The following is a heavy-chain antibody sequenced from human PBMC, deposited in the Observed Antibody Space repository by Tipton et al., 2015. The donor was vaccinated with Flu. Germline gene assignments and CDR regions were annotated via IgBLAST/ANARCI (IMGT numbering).Heavy chain of an antibody. CDR1: GGTFSSYA. Sequence: QMQLVQSGAEVKKPGSSVKVSCKASGGTFSSYAISWVRQAPGQGLEWMGRIILILGIANYAQKFQGRVTITADKSTSPAYMELSSLRSEDTAVYYCAREYREYYYASSGYARMMDYWGQGTLVTVSS. D-gene: IGHD3-22*01. V-gene: IGHV1-69*09. CDR3: AREYREYYYASSGYARMMDY. CDR2: IILILGIA. J-gene: IGHJ4*02.